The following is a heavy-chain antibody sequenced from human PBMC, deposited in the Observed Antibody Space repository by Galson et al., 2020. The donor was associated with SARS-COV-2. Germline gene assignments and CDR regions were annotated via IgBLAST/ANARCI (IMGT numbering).Heavy chain of an antibody. CDR2: MNGGGGKT. V-gene: IGHV3-23*01. D-gene: IGHD3-22*01. CDR3: AKDSHPYYYDSSGYNPNYFDS. CDR1: GFTFNDYA. J-gene: IGHJ4*02. Sequence: GESLKISCAASGFTFNDYAMTWVRQTPGKGLEWVSTMNGGGGKTFYADSVKGRVTVYRDNFKSTLYLQITNLRADDTAIYYCAKDSHPYYYDSSGYNPNYFDSWGQGTLVTVSS.